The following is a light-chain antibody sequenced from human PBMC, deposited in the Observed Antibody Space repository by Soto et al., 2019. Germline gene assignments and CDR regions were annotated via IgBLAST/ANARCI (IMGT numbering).Light chain of an antibody. CDR3: AAWDDSLNGVV. Sequence: QLVLTQPPSASGTPGQRVTISCSGSSSNIGSNTVNWYQHVPGTAPKLLIHTNNQRPSGVPDRFSGSKSGTSASLAISGLQSEDEADYYCAAWDDSLNGVVFGGGTKVTVL. V-gene: IGLV1-44*01. CDR1: SSNIGSNT. CDR2: TNN. J-gene: IGLJ2*01.